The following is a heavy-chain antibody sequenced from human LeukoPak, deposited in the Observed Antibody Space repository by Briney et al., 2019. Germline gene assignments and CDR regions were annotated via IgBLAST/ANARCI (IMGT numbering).Heavy chain of an antibody. J-gene: IGHJ4*02. Sequence: SGGSLRLSCAASGFTFSSYAMNWARQAPGKGLEWASTITGSGGDTYYADSVKGRFTISRDNSKNTLYLQMNSLRAEDTAIYYCAKDPYVGGGYHFDSWGQGSLVTVSS. CDR2: ITGSGGDT. CDR1: GFTFSSYA. CDR3: AKDPYVGGGYHFDS. V-gene: IGHV3-23*01. D-gene: IGHD3-22*01.